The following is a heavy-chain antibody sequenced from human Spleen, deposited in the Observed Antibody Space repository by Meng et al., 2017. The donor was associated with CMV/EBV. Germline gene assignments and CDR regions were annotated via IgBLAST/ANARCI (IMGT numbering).Heavy chain of an antibody. CDR1: GYTFTSYG. V-gene: IGHV1-18*01. D-gene: IGHD4-17*01. CDR3: ARDRPVTPYYYYYGMDV. J-gene: IGHJ6*02. CDR2: ISAYNGNT. Sequence: ASVKVSCKASGYTFTSYGISWVRQAPGQGLEWMGWISAYNGNTNYAQKLQDRVTMTTDTSTRTAYMDLRSLRSDDTAVYYCARDRPVTPYYYYYGMDVWGQGTTVTVSS.